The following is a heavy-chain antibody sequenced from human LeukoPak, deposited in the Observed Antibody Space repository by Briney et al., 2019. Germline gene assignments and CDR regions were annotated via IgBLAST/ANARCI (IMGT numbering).Heavy chain of an antibody. D-gene: IGHD1-26*01. CDR2: ISSSGSTI. J-gene: IGHJ4*02. CDR3: ARRGYSGSYSFDY. V-gene: IGHV3-11*04. Sequence: AGGSLRLSCAASGFTFSDYYMSWIRQAPGKGLEWVSYISSSGSTIYYADSVKGRFTISRDNAKNSLYLQMNSLRAEDTAVYYCARRGYSGSYSFDYWAREPWSPSPQ. CDR1: GFTFSDYY.